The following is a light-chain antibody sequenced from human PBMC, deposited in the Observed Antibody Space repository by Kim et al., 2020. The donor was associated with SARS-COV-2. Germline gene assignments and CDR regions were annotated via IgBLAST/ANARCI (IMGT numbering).Light chain of an antibody. CDR1: SSNIGDNS. Sequence: GQKVTISCSGSSSNIGDNSVSWYQQLPGTAPKLIMYDIFNRLSGVPDRFSGSQSGTSVTLDITGLQTGDEADYYCGTWDNSLRGLVFGGGTQLTVL. CDR3: GTWDNSLRGLV. J-gene: IGLJ2*01. V-gene: IGLV1-51*01. CDR2: DIF.